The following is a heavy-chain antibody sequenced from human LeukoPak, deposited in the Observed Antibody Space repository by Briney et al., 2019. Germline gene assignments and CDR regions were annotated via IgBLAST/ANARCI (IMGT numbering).Heavy chain of an antibody. J-gene: IGHJ4*02. CDR2: GFYSGSA. D-gene: IGHD4-17*01. Sequence: SETLSLTCTVSGGSISGSSYYWAWIRQPPGKGLEWIGSGFYSGSAYHNPPLKSRVTISVDTSRNQFSLNLSSVTAADTAVYYCARLRGAMTPVTSDFDYWGQGTLVTVSS. CDR3: ARLRGAMTPVTSDFDY. CDR1: GGSISGSSYY. V-gene: IGHV4-39*01.